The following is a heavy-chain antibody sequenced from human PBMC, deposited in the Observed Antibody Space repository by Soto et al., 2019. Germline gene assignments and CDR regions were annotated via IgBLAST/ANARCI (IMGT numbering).Heavy chain of an antibody. CDR2: IYYTGST. J-gene: IGHJ4*01. Sequence: SETLSLTCIVSGDSISSYYWSLIRHSPGKGLEWIGYIYYTGSTNYNPSLKSRVTISVDTSKNQFSLKLSSVIAADTAIYYCADVVNGSQFYYWGQGTPVTGSS. CDR1: GDSISSYY. V-gene: IGHV4-59*08. D-gene: IGHD3-10*01. CDR3: ADVVNGSQFYY.